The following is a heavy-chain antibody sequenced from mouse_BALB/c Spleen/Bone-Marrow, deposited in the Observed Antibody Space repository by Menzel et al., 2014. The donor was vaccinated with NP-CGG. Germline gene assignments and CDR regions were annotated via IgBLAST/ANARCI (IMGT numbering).Heavy chain of an antibody. D-gene: IGHD1-1*01. CDR1: GYTFTSYW. CDR2: IYPFSGSS. CDR3: TRSPITTVVAETMDC. J-gene: IGHJ4*01. V-gene: IGHV1S22*01. Sequence: LQQSGSELVRPGTSVKLSCKASGYTFTSYWMHWVKQRPGQGLEWIGNIYPFSGSSNYDEKFKSKATLTVDTSSSTAYMQLISLTSEDSAAYYCTRSPITTVVAETMDCWGQGTSVTVSS.